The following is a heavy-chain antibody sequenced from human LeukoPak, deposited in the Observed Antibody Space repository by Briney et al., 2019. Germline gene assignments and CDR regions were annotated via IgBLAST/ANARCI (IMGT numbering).Heavy chain of an antibody. Sequence: SETLSLTCTVSGGSISSSSYYWNWIRQPPGKGLEWIGTIFYGGSTYYNPSLKSRVTISVDKSKNQFSLKLSSVTAADTAVYYCARDFGGYWYFDYWGQGTLVTVSS. CDR1: GGSISSSSYY. J-gene: IGHJ4*02. CDR2: IFYGGST. V-gene: IGHV4-39*07. D-gene: IGHD3-22*01. CDR3: ARDFGGYWYFDY.